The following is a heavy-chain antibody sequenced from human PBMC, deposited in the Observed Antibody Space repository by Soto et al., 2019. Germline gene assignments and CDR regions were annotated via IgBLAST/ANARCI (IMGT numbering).Heavy chain of an antibody. V-gene: IGHV3-53*01. CDR1: GFTVSSNY. J-gene: IGHJ4*02. Sequence: EVQLVESGGGLIQPGGSLRLSCAASGFTVSSNYMSWVRQAPGKGLEWVSVIYSGGSTYYADSVKGRFTISRDNSKNTPYLQMNSLRAEVTAVYYCARDATSGHFDYWGQGTLVTVSS. D-gene: IGHD1-26*01. CDR2: IYSGGST. CDR3: ARDATSGHFDY.